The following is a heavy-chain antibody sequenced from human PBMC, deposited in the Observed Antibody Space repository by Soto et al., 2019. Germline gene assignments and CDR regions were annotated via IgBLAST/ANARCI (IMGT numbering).Heavy chain of an antibody. CDR1: GFSLSSSGVG. J-gene: IGHJ5*02. CDR3: APNNYLNNWFDP. V-gene: IGHV2-5*02. D-gene: IGHD1-1*01. Sequence: QITLKESGPTLVKPTQNITLTCTFSGFSLSSSGVGVGWIRQPPGKALEWLALIYWDDDKRYRTSLRNRLTITKDTSKTQVVLTMTNMDPVDTATYYCAPNNYLNNWFDPWGQGTLVTVSS. CDR2: IYWDDDK.